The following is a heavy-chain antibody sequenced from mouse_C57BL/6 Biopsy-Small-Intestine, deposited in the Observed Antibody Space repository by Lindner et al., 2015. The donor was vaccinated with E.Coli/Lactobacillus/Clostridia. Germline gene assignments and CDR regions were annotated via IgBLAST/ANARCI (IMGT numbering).Heavy chain of an antibody. V-gene: IGHV5-17*01. CDR2: ISSGSNTI. CDR3: ARRGITTVENYFDF. J-gene: IGHJ2*01. D-gene: IGHD1-1*01. CDR1: GFTFSDYG. Sequence: VQLQESGGGSVKPGGSLKLSCVVSGFTFSDYGMHWVRQAPEKGLEWVSYISSGSNTIYYADTVKGRFTISRDNAKNTLFLQMTSLRSEDTAMYYCARRGITTVENYFDFWGQGTTLTVSS.